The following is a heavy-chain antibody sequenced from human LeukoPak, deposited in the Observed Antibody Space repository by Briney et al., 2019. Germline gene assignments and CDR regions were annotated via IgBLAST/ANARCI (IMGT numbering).Heavy chain of an antibody. V-gene: IGHV4-61*02. CDR3: AGEKLLGYCSGGSCSKDY. CDR1: GGSISSGSYY. J-gene: IGHJ4*02. CDR2: IYTSGST. D-gene: IGHD2-15*01. Sequence: SQTLSLTCTVSGGSISSGSYYWSWIRQPAGKGLEWIGRIYTSGSTNYNPSLKSRVTISVDTSKNRFSLKLSSVTAADTAVYYCAGEKLLGYCSGGSCSKDYWGQGTLVTVSS.